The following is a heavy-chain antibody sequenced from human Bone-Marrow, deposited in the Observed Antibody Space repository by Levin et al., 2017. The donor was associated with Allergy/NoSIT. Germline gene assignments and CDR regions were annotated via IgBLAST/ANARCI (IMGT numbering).Heavy chain of an antibody. CDR1: GFTFSSYA. J-gene: IGHJ4*02. D-gene: IGHD2-15*01. V-gene: IGHV3-23*01. CDR2: IGGSGGIT. CDR3: AKEERYSGNAH. Sequence: GGSLRLSCAASGFTFSSYAMSWVRQAPGKGLEWVSLIGGSGGITYYADSVKGRFTISRDNSKNTLYLQMNSLRAEDTAVYYCAKEERYSGNAHWGQGTLVTVSS.